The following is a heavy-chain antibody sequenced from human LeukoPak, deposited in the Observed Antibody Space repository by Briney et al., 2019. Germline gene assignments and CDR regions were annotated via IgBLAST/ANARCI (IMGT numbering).Heavy chain of an antibody. CDR1: GFTFSSYA. V-gene: IGHV3-23*01. CDR3: AKDLRGYSYGYFDY. J-gene: IGHJ4*02. Sequence: GGSLRLSCAASGFTFSSYAMSWVRQAPGKGLEWVSAISGSGGSTYYADSVKGRFTISRDNSKNTLYLQMNSLRAEDSAVYYCAKDLRGYSYGYFDYWGQGTLVTVSS. D-gene: IGHD5-18*01. CDR2: ISGSGGST.